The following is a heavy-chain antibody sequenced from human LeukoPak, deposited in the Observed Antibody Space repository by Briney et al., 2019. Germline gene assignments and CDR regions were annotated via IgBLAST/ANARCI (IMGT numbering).Heavy chain of an antibody. D-gene: IGHD6-6*01. CDR3: AKDLGQSNSWYFFYN. V-gene: IGHV3-23*01. CDR2: ISASGVST. Sequence: GGSLTLSCVASGFTSPTYGMSWVRQAPGKGLEWLSSISASGVSTYYADSVKGRFTVARDISKNTLFLRMNSLRGEDTALYYCAKDLGQSNSWYFFYNWGQGVLVAVSS. J-gene: IGHJ4*02. CDR1: GFTSPTYG.